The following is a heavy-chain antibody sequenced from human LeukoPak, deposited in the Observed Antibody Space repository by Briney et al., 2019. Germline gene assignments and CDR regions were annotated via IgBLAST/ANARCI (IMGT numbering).Heavy chain of an antibody. CDR3: AINKAAKSLDY. Sequence: ASVKVSCKASGYTFTDYYIHWVRQASGQGLEWMAWMNPNSGGTSYAQKFQGRVTMTRDTSISTGYMELSRLRFDDTAVYYCAINKAAKSLDYWGQGTLVTVSS. D-gene: IGHD6-25*01. J-gene: IGHJ4*02. V-gene: IGHV1-2*02. CDR1: GYTFTDYY. CDR2: MNPNSGGT.